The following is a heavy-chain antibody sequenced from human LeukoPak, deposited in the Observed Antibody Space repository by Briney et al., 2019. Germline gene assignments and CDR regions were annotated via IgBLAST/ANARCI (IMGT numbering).Heavy chain of an antibody. CDR3: ARGGRYSYGSDFDY. Sequence: GGSLRLSCAASGFTFSSYAIHWVRQPPGKGLEWVAVISYEGSNKYYADSVKGRFTISRDNCKNTLYLQMNSLRVEDTAVYCCARGGRYSYGSDFDYWGQGTLVTVSS. D-gene: IGHD5-18*01. J-gene: IGHJ4*02. CDR1: GFTFSSYA. V-gene: IGHV3-30*04. CDR2: ISYEGSNK.